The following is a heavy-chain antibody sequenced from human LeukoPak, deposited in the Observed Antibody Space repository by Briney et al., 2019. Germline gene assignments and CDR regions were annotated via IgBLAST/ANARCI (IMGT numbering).Heavy chain of an antibody. CDR1: GFTFSDYY. D-gene: IGHD3-3*01. CDR3: ASTIFGVVTHDAFDI. Sequence: KTGGSLRLSCAASGFTFSDYYMSWIRQAPGKGLEGGSYISSSSSYTNYADSVKGRFTISRDNAKNSLYLQMNSLRAEDTAVYYCASTIFGVVTHDAFDIWGQGTMVTVSS. J-gene: IGHJ3*02. CDR2: ISSSSSYT. V-gene: IGHV3-11*06.